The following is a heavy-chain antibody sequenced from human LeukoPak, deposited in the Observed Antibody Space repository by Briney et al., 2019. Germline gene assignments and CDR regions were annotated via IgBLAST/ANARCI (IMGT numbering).Heavy chain of an antibody. D-gene: IGHD5-12*01. CDR1: GFTFSSYE. Sequence: QPGGSLRLSCAASGFTFSSYEMNWVRRAPGKELXXXXXXSSSGGTIYYADSVKGRFTISRDNAKNSLYLQMNSLRAEDTAVFYCARDESGYSGYVRFDPWGQGTLVTVSS. V-gene: IGHV3-48*03. CDR3: ARDESGYSGYVRFDP. J-gene: IGHJ5*02. CDR2: XSSSGGTI.